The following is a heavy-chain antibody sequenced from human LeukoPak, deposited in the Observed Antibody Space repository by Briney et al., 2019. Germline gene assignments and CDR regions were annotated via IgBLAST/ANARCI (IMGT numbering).Heavy chain of an antibody. V-gene: IGHV4-4*02. CDR2: IFHSGGT. CDR3: ARGGGTPTTVVTPLDY. Sequence: SETLSLTCAVSGVSISNNNWWSWVRQPPGKGLEWIGEIFHSGGTNYSSSLRSRVTISVDKSKNQFSLKLNSVTAADTAVYYCARGGGTPTTVVTPLDYWGQGTLVTVSS. D-gene: IGHD4-23*01. CDR1: GVSISNNNW. J-gene: IGHJ4*02.